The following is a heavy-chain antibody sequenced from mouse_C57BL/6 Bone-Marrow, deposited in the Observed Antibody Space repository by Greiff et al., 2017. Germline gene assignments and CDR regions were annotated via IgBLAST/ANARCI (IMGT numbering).Heavy chain of an antibody. D-gene: IGHD2-14*01. CDR2: INPNNGGT. CDR1: GYTFTDYN. V-gene: IGHV1-18*01. Sequence: VQLQQSGPELVKPGASVKIPCKASGYTFTDYNMDWVKQSHGKSLEWIGDINPNNGGTIYNQKFKGKATLTVDKSSSTAYMELRSLTSEDTAVYYCARGGIGNYAMDYWGQGTSVTVSS. CDR3: ARGGIGNYAMDY. J-gene: IGHJ4*01.